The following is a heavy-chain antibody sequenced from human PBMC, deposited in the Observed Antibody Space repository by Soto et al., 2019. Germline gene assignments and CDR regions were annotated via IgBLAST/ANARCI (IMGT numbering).Heavy chain of an antibody. V-gene: IGHV4-4*07. Sequence: SETLSLTCTVSGGSISSYYWSWIRQPAGKGMEWIGRIHTTDGTNYNPSLKSRVTMSIDTSNNQFSLKLSSLTAADTAVYYCARDTPLSGYPYGPFDYWGQGTLVTVSS. D-gene: IGHD5-18*01. J-gene: IGHJ4*02. CDR2: IHTTDGT. CDR1: GGSISSYY. CDR3: ARDTPLSGYPYGPFDY.